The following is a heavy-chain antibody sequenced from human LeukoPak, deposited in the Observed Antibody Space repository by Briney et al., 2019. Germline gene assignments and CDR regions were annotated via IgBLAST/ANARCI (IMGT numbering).Heavy chain of an antibody. V-gene: IGHV3-48*03. J-gene: IGHJ4*02. D-gene: IGHD6-13*01. CDR3: ARVGVYSSSWPVSDY. CDR1: GFTFSSYE. Sequence: GGSLRLSCAASGFTFSSYEMNWVRQAPGKGLEWVSYTSSSGSTIYYADSVKGRFTISRDNAKNSLYLQMNSLRAEDTAVYYCARVGVYSSSWPVSDYWGQGTLVTVSS. CDR2: TSSSGSTI.